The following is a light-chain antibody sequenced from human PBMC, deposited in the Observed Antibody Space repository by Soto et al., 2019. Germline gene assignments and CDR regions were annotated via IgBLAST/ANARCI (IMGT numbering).Light chain of an antibody. CDR3: QQSYSNPIT. J-gene: IGKJ5*01. Sequence: EILMTQSPSTLSVSPGERATLSCRASQSVSSRYLAWYQQKPGQAPRLLIHGASSRATGIPERFSGSGSGTDFTLTISRLQPEDFATYYCQQSYSNPITFGQGTRLEIK. CDR1: QSVSSRY. V-gene: IGKV3D-20*02. CDR2: GAS.